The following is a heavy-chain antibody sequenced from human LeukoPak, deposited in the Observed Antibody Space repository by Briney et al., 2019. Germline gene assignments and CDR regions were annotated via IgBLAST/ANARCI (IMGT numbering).Heavy chain of an antibody. J-gene: IGHJ4*02. CDR1: GGSISSGSYY. D-gene: IGHD3-3*01. V-gene: IGHV4-61*02. CDR2: IYTSGST. Sequence: SQTLSLTCTVSGGSISSGSYYWSWIRQPAGKGLEWIGRIYTSGSTNYNPSLKSRVTISVDTSKNQFSLKLSSVTAADTAVYYCARVLRFLEWLSSRTNYYFDYWGQGTLVTVSS. CDR3: ARVLRFLEWLSSRTNYYFDY.